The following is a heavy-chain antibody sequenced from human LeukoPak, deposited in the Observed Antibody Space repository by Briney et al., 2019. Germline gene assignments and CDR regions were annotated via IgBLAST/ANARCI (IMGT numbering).Heavy chain of an antibody. J-gene: IGHJ4*02. CDR3: VKVAKYYYGSETYYFFEH. Sequence: GESLRLSCAASGFTFTTYWMSWVRQLPGKGLEWVANINQDGTEKYYVDSVKGRFTISRDNAKNSLHMQMNSLRVDDTGIYYCVKVAKYYYGSETYYFFEHWGQGTPVTASS. D-gene: IGHD3-10*01. CDR2: INQDGTEK. V-gene: IGHV3-7*01. CDR1: GFTFTTYW.